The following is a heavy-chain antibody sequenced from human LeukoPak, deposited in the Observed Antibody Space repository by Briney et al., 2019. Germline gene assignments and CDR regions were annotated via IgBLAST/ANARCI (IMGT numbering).Heavy chain of an antibody. V-gene: IGHV3-30*18. CDR3: AKVTLASYYDSSGYSGFDY. Sequence: PGGSLRLSCAASGFTFSSYGMHWVRQAPGKGLEWVAVISYDGSNKYYADSVKGRFTISRDNSKNTLYLQMNSLRAEDTAVYYCAKVTLASYYDSSGYSGFDYWGQGTLVTVSS. CDR2: ISYDGSNK. J-gene: IGHJ4*02. CDR1: GFTFSSYG. D-gene: IGHD3-22*01.